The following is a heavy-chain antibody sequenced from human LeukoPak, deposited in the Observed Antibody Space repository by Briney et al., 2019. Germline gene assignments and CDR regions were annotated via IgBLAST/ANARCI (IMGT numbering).Heavy chain of an antibody. Sequence: SETLSLTCTVSGGSISSYCWSWIRQPPGKGLEWIGHIYYSGSTNYNPSLKSRVTISVDTSKNQFSLKLSSVTAADTAVYYCARDLLAYCSSTSCYQFVYWGQGTLVTVSS. CDR1: GGSISSYC. CDR3: ARDLLAYCSSTSCYQFVY. J-gene: IGHJ4*02. V-gene: IGHV4-59*01. CDR2: IYYSGST. D-gene: IGHD2-2*01.